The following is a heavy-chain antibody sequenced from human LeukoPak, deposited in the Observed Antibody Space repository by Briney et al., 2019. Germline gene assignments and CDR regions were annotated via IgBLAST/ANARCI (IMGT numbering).Heavy chain of an antibody. CDR2: LSGSGGNT. D-gene: IGHD3-22*01. V-gene: IGHV3-23*01. CDR3: AKGSYYYDSADYFDY. Sequence: GGSLRLSCAASGFTFSSYAMSWLRHAPGKGLEGVSTLSGSGGNTYYADSVKGRVTISRDNSKHTLYLQMNSLRAEDTAVYHCAKGSYYYDSADYFDYWGQGTLVTVP. J-gene: IGHJ4*02. CDR1: GFTFSSYA.